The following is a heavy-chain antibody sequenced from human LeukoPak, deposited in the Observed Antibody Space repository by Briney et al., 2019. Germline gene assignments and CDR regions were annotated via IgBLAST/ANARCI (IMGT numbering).Heavy chain of an antibody. D-gene: IGHD3-9*01. CDR1: GFTFPDYG. J-gene: IGHJ4*02. CDR3: ARDDILTGYTIDY. Sequence: PGGSLRLPCAVSGFTFPDYGMHGVRQARGKGLEGGALIWHDGSHRYYAVSVKGRITISRDNSKNTLYLQMNSLRAEDTAMYYCARDDILTGYTIDYWGQGTLVTVSS. CDR2: IWHDGSHR. V-gene: IGHV3-33*01.